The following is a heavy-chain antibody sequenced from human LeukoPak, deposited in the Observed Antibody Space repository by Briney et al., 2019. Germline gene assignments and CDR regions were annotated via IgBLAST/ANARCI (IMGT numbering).Heavy chain of an antibody. D-gene: IGHD3-3*01. CDR2: IYCSGST. CDR1: GGSISRYY. CDR3: ARVWSGYDVFDI. Sequence: SETLSLTCTVSGGSISRYYWSWIRQPPGKGLEWIGYIYCSGSTNYKPSLKSRVTISVDASKNQFSLKLRSVTAADTAVYYCARVWSGYDVFDIWGQGTMVTVSS. J-gene: IGHJ3*02. V-gene: IGHV4-59*01.